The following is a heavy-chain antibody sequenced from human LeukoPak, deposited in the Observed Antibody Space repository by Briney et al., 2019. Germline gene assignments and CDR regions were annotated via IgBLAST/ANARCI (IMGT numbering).Heavy chain of an antibody. CDR1: GFTVNNYA. CDR3: ARDDPGLYPFAS. Sequence: GGSLRLSCAVSGFTVNNYAMSWVRQAPGKGLEWVSVIRNSDDTTHYADSVKGRFTISRDNSKNTLYLQLNSLRAEDTAVYFCARDDPGLYPFASWGQGTLVTVSS. J-gene: IGHJ4*02. V-gene: IGHV3-23*01. CDR2: IRNSDDTT. D-gene: IGHD3-16*01.